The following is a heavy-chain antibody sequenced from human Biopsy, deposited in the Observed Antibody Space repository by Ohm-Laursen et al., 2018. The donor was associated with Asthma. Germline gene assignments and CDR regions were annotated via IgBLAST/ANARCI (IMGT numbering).Heavy chain of an antibody. V-gene: IGHV1-69*06. Sequence: SSVKVSCKASGGTFGNYAISWVRQAPGLGLEWMGGISPVFGSTNIAQKFQGRVTISADIFTKTAYLEVSSLRSDDTAVYYCASPSSSREILYYHYNMDIWGQGTTVT. CDR2: ISPVFGST. CDR1: GGTFGNYA. D-gene: IGHD6-13*01. J-gene: IGHJ6*02. CDR3: ASPSSSREILYYHYNMDI.